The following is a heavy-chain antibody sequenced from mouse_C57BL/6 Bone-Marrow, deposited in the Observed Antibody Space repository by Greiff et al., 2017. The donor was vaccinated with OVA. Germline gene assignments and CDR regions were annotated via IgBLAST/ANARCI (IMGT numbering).Heavy chain of an antibody. CDR3: ARLDDYDEGFAY. V-gene: IGHV1-50*01. CDR1: GYTFTSYW. J-gene: IGHJ3*01. CDR2: IDPSDSYT. Sequence: VQLQQPGAELVKPGASVKLSCKASGYTFTSYWMQWVKQRPGQGLEWIGEIDPSDSYTNYNQKFKGKATLTVDTSSSTAYMQLSSLTSEDSAVYYCARLDDYDEGFAYWGQGTLVTVSA. D-gene: IGHD2-4*01.